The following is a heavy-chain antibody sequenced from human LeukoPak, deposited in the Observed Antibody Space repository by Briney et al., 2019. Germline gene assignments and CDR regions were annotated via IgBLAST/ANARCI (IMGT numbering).Heavy chain of an antibody. CDR1: GYSFPNYW. Sequence: SGESLKISCKGSGYSFPNYWIGWVRQMPGQGLEWMGIIYPADSDTRYSPSFQGQVTISADKSINTAYLQWTSLKASDTAMYYCVRRKGDGYNSPFDYWGQGTLVTVSS. V-gene: IGHV5-51*01. J-gene: IGHJ4*02. CDR2: IYPADSDT. D-gene: IGHD5-24*01. CDR3: VRRKGDGYNSPFDY.